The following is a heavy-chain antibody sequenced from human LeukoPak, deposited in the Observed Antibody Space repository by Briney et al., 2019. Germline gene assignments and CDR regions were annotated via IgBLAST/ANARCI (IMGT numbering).Heavy chain of an antibody. CDR2: ISYDGSNK. CDR1: GFTFSSYA. V-gene: IGHV3-30*04. J-gene: IGHJ4*02. D-gene: IGHD6-19*01. CDR3: ARDMREQQWLVRIKLPDY. Sequence: GGSLRLSCVASGFTFSSYAMHWVRQAPGKGLEWVAVISYDGSNKYYADSVKGRFTISRDNSKNTLYLQMNSLRAEDTAVYYCARDMREQQWLVRIKLPDYWGQGTLVTVSS.